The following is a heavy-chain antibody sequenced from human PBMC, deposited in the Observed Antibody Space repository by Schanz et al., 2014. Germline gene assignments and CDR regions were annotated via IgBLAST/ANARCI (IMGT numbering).Heavy chain of an antibody. CDR3: AKVGEGSWFSAYFDY. V-gene: IGHV3-53*01. CDR2: MYINSGST. D-gene: IGHD6-13*01. Sequence: EVQLVESGGGLVQPGGSLRLSCAVSGFTVNTNYMSWVRQAPGKGLEWISSMYINSGSTQYADSVKGRFIISRDSSKNTLFLQMNNLRAEDTAVYYCAKVGEGSWFSAYFDYWGQGTLVTVSS. CDR1: GFTVNTNY. J-gene: IGHJ4*02.